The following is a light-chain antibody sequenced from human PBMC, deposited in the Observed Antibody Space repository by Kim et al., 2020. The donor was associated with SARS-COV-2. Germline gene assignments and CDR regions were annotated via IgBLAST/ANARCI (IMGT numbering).Light chain of an antibody. CDR1: SSNIGNNY. J-gene: IGLJ3*02. V-gene: IGLV1-51*01. Sequence: GQKRTIACSESSSNIGNNYVSWYQQLPGTAPRLLMYENNQRPSGIPDRFSGSKSGTSATLGITGLQTGDEADYYCATWENSLSGSVFGGGTQLTVL. CDR3: ATWENSLSGSV. CDR2: ENN.